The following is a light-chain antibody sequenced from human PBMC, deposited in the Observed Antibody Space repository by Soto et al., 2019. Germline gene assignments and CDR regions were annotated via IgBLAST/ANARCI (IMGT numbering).Light chain of an antibody. CDR2: LGS. CDR1: QSLLHSNGYKY. CDR3: MQALQTPRT. V-gene: IGKV2-28*01. Sequence: DIVMTQSPLSLPVTPGEPDYISCRSSQSLLHSNGYKYLDWYLQKPGQSPQLLIYLGSNRATGVPDRFSCGGSGTDFTLKISRVEAEDVGVYYCMQALQTPRTFGQGTKLEIK. J-gene: IGKJ2*01.